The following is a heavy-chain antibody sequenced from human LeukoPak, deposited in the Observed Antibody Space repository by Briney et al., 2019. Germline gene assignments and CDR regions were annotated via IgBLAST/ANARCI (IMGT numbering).Heavy chain of an antibody. CDR1: GGSISSYY. V-gene: IGHV4-59*01. Sequence: KASETLSLTCTVSGGSISSYYWSWIRQPPGKGLEWIGYIYYTGSTNYNPSLKSRVTISVDTSKNQFSLKLSSVTAADTAVYYCARVGWRGMDVWGQGTTVTVSS. D-gene: IGHD2-15*01. CDR2: IYYTGST. J-gene: IGHJ6*02. CDR3: ARVGWRGMDV.